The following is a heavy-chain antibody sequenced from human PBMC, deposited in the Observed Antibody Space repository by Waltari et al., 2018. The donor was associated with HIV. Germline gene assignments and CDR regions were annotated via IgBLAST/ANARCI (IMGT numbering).Heavy chain of an antibody. V-gene: IGHV4-34*01. CDR1: GGSFSGYY. Sequence: QVQLQQWGAGLLKPSETLSLTCAVYGGSFSGYYWSWIRQPPGKGLEWIGETNHSGSTNYNPSLKSRVTISVDTSKNQFSLKLSSVTAADTAVYYCARVMSDGWGDYWGQGTLVTVSS. D-gene: IGHD3-16*01. CDR3: ARVMSDGWGDY. J-gene: IGHJ4*02. CDR2: TNHSGST.